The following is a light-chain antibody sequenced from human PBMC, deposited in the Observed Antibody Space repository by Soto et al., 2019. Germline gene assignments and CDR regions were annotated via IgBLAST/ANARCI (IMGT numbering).Light chain of an antibody. J-gene: IGLJ1*01. CDR3: QSYDSSLSGYV. Sequence: QSVLTQPPSVSGAPGQRVTISCTGDSSNIGANFDVHWYQQLPGTAPKLLIYNNNNRPSGVPDRFSGSKSGTSASLAITGLQAEDEADYYCQSYDSSLSGYVFGTGTQLTVL. V-gene: IGLV1-40*01. CDR2: NNN. CDR1: SSNIGANFD.